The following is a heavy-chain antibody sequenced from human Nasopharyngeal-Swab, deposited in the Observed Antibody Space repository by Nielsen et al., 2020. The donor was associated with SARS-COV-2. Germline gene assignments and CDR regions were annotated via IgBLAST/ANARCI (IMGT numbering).Heavy chain of an antibody. D-gene: IGHD3-3*01. CDR1: GGSISSGGYY. V-gene: IGHV4-31*03. CDR3: ARAGRITIFGVVNHFDY. Sequence: SETLSLTCTVSGGSISSGGYYWSWIRQHPGKGLESIGYIYYSGSTYYNPSLKSRVTISVDTSKNQFSLKLSSVTAADTAVYYCARAGRITIFGVVNHFDYWGQGTLVTVSS. CDR2: IYYSGST. J-gene: IGHJ4*02.